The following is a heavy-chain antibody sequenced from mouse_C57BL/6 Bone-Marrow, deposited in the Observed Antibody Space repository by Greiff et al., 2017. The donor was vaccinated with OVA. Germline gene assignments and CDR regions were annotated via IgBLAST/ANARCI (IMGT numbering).Heavy chain of an antibody. CDR3: ARRYYGSSWYFDV. CDR2: IYPGSGST. D-gene: IGHD1-1*01. V-gene: IGHV1-55*01. CDR1: GYTFTSYW. J-gene: IGHJ1*03. Sequence: QVQLQQPGAELVKPGASVKMSCKASGYTFTSYWLTWVKQRPGQGLEWIGDIYPGSGSTNYNEKFKSKATLTVDTSSSTAYMQLSSLTSEDSAVYYGARRYYGSSWYFDVWGTGTTVTVSS.